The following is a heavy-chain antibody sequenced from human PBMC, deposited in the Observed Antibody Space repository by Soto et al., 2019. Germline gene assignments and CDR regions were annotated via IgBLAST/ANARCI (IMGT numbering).Heavy chain of an antibody. D-gene: IGHD3-3*01. J-gene: IGHJ3*02. CDR3: VLRFTGAFDI. V-gene: IGHV3-21*01. CDR1: DFTFSTYS. Sequence: EMRLVESGGGLVKPGGSLRLSCVASDFTFSTYSMNWVRQVPGKGLEWVSSISRSSDSIYYADSVTGRFTISRDNAKQSLYLQMNSIRVDDSAVYYCVLRFTGAFDIWGHGTKVTVSA. CDR2: ISRSSDSI.